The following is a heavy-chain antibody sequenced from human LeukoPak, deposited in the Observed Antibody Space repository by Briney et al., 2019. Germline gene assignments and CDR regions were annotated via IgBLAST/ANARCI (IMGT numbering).Heavy chain of an antibody. V-gene: IGHV3-23*01. D-gene: IGHD4-11*01. Sequence: GGSLRLSCAASGFTFSTYAMSWVRQAPGKGLEWVSAISGSGGSTYYADSVKGRFTISRDNSKNTLYLQMSSLRAEDTAIYYCAKDDYTDYFYFDYWGQGTLVTVSS. CDR2: ISGSGGST. CDR1: GFTFSTYA. CDR3: AKDDYTDYFYFDY. J-gene: IGHJ4*02.